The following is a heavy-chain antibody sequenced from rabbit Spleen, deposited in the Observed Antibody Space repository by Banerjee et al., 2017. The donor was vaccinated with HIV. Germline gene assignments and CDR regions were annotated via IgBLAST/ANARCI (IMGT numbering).Heavy chain of an antibody. D-gene: IGHD1-1*01. CDR3: ARDTSSSFSSYGMDL. Sequence: QEQLVESGGGLVQPGGSLKLSCKASGFDFSRTGVSWVRQAPGKGLEWIGYIDLLFGTTYYASWVNGRFTISSHNAQNTLYLQVHSLTAADTATYFCARDTSSSFSSYGMDLWGPGTLVTVS. CDR1: GFDFSRTG. J-gene: IGHJ6*01. CDR2: IDLLFGTT. V-gene: IGHV1S47*01.